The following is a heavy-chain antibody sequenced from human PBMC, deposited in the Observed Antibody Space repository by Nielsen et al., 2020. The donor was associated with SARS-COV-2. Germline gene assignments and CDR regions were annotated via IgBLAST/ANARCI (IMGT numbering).Heavy chain of an antibody. Sequence: GESLKISCAASGFTFSDYYMSWIRRAPGKGLEWVSSISSSSTYIYYADSVKGRFTISRNNGRDSLYLQMNSLRAEDTAVYYCAREGADSSSWYTDYWGQGTLVTVSS. D-gene: IGHD6-13*01. CDR3: AREGADSSSWYTDY. CDR1: GFTFSDYY. J-gene: IGHJ4*02. CDR2: ISSSSTYI. V-gene: IGHV3-11*06.